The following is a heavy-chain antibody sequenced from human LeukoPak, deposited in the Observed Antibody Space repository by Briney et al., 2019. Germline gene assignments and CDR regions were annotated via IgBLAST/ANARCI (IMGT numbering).Heavy chain of an antibody. V-gene: IGHV3-33*08. CDR1: GFTFSSYA. J-gene: IGHJ6*02. CDR3: ARFRSGSSFGSMDV. CDR2: IWYDGSNK. D-gene: IGHD3-10*01. Sequence: GGSLRLSCAASGFTFSSYAMSWVRQAPGKGLEWVAVIWYDGSNKYYADSVKGRFTISRDNSKNTLYLQMNSLRAEDTAVYYCARFRSGSSFGSMDVWGQGTTVTVSS.